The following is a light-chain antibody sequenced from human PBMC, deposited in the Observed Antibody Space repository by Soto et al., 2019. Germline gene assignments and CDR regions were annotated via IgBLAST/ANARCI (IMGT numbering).Light chain of an antibody. V-gene: IGLV2-14*01. J-gene: IGLJ3*02. CDR2: DVS. Sequence: QSALTQPASVSGSPGQSITISCTGTGSDVGGYNYVSWYQQHPGKAPKLMICDVSNRPSGVSIRFSGSKSGNTASLTISGLQAEDEADYYCSSYTSSSTVVFGGGTKLTVL. CDR3: SSYTSSSTVV. CDR1: GSDVGGYNY.